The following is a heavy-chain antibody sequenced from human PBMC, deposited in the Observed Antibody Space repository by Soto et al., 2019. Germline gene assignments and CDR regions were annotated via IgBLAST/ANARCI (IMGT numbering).Heavy chain of an antibody. Sequence: RLSCAASGFTFSSYGMHWVRQAPGKGLEWVAVISYDGSNKYYADSVKGRFTISRDNSKNTLYLQMNSLRAEDTAVYYCAKVLRNMITFGGVIDYGMDVWGQGTTVTVYS. CDR1: GFTFSSYG. D-gene: IGHD3-16*01. CDR3: AKVLRNMITFGGVIDYGMDV. V-gene: IGHV3-30*18. CDR2: ISYDGSNK. J-gene: IGHJ6*02.